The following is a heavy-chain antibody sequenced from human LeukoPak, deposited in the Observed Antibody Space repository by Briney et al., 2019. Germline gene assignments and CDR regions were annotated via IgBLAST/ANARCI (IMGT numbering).Heavy chain of an antibody. CDR2: INHSGST. J-gene: IGHJ4*02. D-gene: IGHD6-19*01. V-gene: IGHV4-34*01. Sequence: SETLSLTCAVYGGSFSGYYWSWIRQPPGKGLEWIGEINHSGSTNYNPPLKSRVTISVDTSKNQFSLKLSSVTAADTAVYYCARGASSGWSYWGQGTLVTVSS. CDR1: GGSFSGYY. CDR3: ARGASSGWSY.